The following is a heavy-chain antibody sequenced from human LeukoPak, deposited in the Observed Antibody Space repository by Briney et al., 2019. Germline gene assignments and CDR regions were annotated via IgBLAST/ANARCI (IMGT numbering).Heavy chain of an antibody. V-gene: IGHV4-61*02. Sequence: SQTLSLTCTVSGGSISSGSYYWSWIRQPAGKGLEWIGRIYTSGSTNYNPSLKSRVTISVDTSKNQFSLRLNSVTAADTAVYYCAREILYDSTGYYLWGQGTVVTVSS. D-gene: IGHD3-22*01. J-gene: IGHJ4*02. CDR1: GGSISSGSYY. CDR2: IYTSGST. CDR3: AREILYDSTGYYL.